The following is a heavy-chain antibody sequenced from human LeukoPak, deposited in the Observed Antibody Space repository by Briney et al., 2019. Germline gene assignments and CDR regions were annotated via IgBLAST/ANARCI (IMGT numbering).Heavy chain of an antibody. D-gene: IGHD1-26*01. Sequence: GGSLRLSCGASGFTFSAYAMDWVRQVPGKGLEWVSVISDSGDRTFYADSVKGRFTISRDNSKNTLYLQMNNLRAEDTAVYYCAKDSVVGANTGLDYWGQGTLVIVSS. CDR3: AKDSVVGANTGLDY. J-gene: IGHJ4*02. CDR1: GFTFSAYA. V-gene: IGHV3-23*01. CDR2: ISDSGDRT.